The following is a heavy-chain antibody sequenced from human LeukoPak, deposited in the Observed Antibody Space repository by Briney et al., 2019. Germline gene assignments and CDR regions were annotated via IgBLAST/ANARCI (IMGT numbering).Heavy chain of an antibody. J-gene: IGHJ4*02. V-gene: IGHV5-51*01. Sequence: GESLKIPCKGSGYSFTNYWIGWVRQMPGKGLEWMGIIYPDDSDTRYNPSFQGQVTISADKSITTAYLQWSSLKASDTAMYYCARTRGNYFTALDYWGQGTLVTVSS. D-gene: IGHD1-26*01. CDR3: ARTRGNYFTALDY. CDR2: IYPDDSDT. CDR1: GYSFTNYW.